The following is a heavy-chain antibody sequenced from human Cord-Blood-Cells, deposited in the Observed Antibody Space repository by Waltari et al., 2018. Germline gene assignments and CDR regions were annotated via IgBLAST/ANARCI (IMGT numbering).Heavy chain of an antibody. J-gene: IGHJ4*02. CDR2: INAGNGNT. CDR3: AKDRDGYNYFDY. V-gene: IGHV1-3*01. D-gene: IGHD5-12*01. Sequence: QVQLVQSGAEVKKPGASVKVSCKASGYTFTSYAMHWVRQTPGQRLEWMGWINAGNGNTKYSQKCQGRVTITRDTSASTAYMELSSLRSEDTAVYYCAKDRDGYNYFDYWGQGTLVTVSS. CDR1: GYTFTSYA.